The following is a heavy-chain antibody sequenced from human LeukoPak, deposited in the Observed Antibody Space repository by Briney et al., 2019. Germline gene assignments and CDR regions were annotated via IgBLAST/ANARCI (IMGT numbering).Heavy chain of an antibody. Sequence: GSLRLSCAASGFTFSSYGMHWVRQAPGKGLEWVAVISYDGSNKYYADSVKGRFTISRDNSKNTLHLQMNSLRAEDTAVYYCAKLWFGELLIVDYWGQGTLVTVSS. CDR2: ISYDGSNK. CDR3: AKLWFGELLIVDY. D-gene: IGHD3-10*01. CDR1: GFTFSSYG. V-gene: IGHV3-30*18. J-gene: IGHJ4*02.